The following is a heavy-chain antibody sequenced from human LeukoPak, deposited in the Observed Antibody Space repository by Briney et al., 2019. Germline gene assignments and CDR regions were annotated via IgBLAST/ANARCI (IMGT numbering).Heavy chain of an antibody. V-gene: IGHV4-30-2*01. J-gene: IGHJ6*02. CDR3: ASGGTTLGPMDV. CDR2: IYRSGST. CDR1: GGSISSGGYS. D-gene: IGHD3-16*01. Sequence: SSETLSLTCAVSGGSISSGGYSWSWIRQPPGKGLEWIGYIYRSGSTYYNPSLKSRVTISVDRSKNQFSLKLSSVTAADTAVYYCASGGTTLGPMDVWGQGTTVTVSS.